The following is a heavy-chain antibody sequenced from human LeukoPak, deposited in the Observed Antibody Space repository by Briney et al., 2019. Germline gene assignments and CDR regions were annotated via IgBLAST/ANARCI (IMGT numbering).Heavy chain of an antibody. Sequence: PSETLSLTCTVSGGSISSYYWSWIRQPPGKGLEWIGYIYYSGSTNYNPSLKSRVTISVDTSKNQFSLKLSSVTAADTAVYYCAGFQTSSSSYYYYYGMDVWGQGTTVTVSS. CDR2: IYYSGST. D-gene: IGHD6-13*01. CDR1: GGSISSYY. CDR3: AGFQTSSSSYYYYYGMDV. J-gene: IGHJ6*02. V-gene: IGHV4-59*01.